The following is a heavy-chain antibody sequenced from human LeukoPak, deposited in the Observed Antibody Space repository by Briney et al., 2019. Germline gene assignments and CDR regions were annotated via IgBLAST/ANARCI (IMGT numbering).Heavy chain of an antibody. CDR2: ISWNSGSI. D-gene: IGHD5-18*01. CDR1: GFTFDDYA. J-gene: IGHJ4*02. V-gene: IGHV3-9*01. CDR3: AKGDGYSYGSLFDD. Sequence: GGSLRLSCAASGFTFDDYAMHWVRQAPGKGLEWVSGISWNSGSIGYADPVKGRFTISRDNSKNTLYLQMNSLRAEDTAVYYCAKGDGYSYGSLFDDWGQGTLVTVSS.